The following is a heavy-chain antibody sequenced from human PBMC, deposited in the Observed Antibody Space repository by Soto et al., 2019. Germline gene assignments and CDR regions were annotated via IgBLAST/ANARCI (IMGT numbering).Heavy chain of an antibody. D-gene: IGHD3-22*01. J-gene: IGHJ4*02. CDR2: ISGGGGRT. V-gene: IGHV3-23*01. CDR3: AKQPSGSRGYFDY. Sequence: GGSLRLSCAASGFTFSSYAMSWVRQAPGKGQEWVSAISGGGGRTYYADPVKGRFTISRDNSKNMLYLQMTSLRADDTAVYYCAKQPSGSRGYFDYWGQGTLVTVSS. CDR1: GFTFSSYA.